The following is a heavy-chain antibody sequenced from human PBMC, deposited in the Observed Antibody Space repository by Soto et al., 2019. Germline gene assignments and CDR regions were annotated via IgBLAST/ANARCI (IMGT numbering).Heavy chain of an antibody. CDR3: ATFRASSWYL. CDR1: AYTLTELS. D-gene: IGHD6-13*01. J-gene: IGHJ4*02. V-gene: IGHV1-24*01. Sequence: ASAKVCCKICAYTLTELSMHLVRQAPGKGLEWMGRLDPEDGETIYSQKFQGRVTMTEDTSTDTAYMELSSVRAEDTAVYYCATFRASSWYLWGQGTMVTVSS. CDR2: LDPEDGET.